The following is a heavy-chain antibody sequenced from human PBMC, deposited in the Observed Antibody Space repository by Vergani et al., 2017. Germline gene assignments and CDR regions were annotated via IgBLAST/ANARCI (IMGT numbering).Heavy chain of an antibody. J-gene: IGHJ5*02. Sequence: VQLVQSGAEVKKPGASVKVSCKASGYTFTGYYMHWVRQAPGQGLEWMGWINPNSGGTNYAQKFQGRVTMTRDTSISTAYMELSRLRSDDTAVYYCARDRVVVPAEEGSDNWFDPWGQGTLVTVSS. CDR2: INPNSGGT. CDR1: GYTFTGYY. D-gene: IGHD2-2*01. V-gene: IGHV1-2*02. CDR3: ARDRVVVPAEEGSDNWFDP.